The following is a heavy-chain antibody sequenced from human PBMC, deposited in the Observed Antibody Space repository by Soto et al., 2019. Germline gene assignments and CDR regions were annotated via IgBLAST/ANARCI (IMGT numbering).Heavy chain of an antibody. J-gene: IGHJ4*02. CDR1: GFTFSSCG. CDR2: ISYDGSNK. CDR3: RGLDY. V-gene: IGHV3-30*03. Sequence: GGSLRLSCAASGFTFSSCGMHWVRQAPGKGLEWVAVISYDGSNKYYADSVKGRFTISRDNSKNTLYLQMNSLRAEDTAVYYCRGLDYWGQGTLVTVSS.